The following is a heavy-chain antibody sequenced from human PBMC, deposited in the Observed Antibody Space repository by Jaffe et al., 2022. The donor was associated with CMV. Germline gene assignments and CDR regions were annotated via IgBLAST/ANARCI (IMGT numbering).Heavy chain of an antibody. V-gene: IGHV3-48*03. J-gene: IGHJ6*03. Sequence: EVQLVESGGGLVQPGGSLRLSCAASGFTFSSYEMNWVRQAPGKGLEWVSYISSSGSTIYYADSVKGRFTISRDNAKNSLYLQMNSLRAEDTAVYYCVRIAAAIMNYYYYYYMDVWGKGTTVTVSS. CDR2: ISSSGSTI. D-gene: IGHD6-13*01. CDR1: GFTFSSYE. CDR3: VRIAAAIMNYYYYYYMDV.